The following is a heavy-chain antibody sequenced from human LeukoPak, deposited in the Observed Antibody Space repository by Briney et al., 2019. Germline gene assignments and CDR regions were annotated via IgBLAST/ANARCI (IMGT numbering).Heavy chain of an antibody. CDR3: ARGSGYSSSWPHFDY. D-gene: IGHD6-13*01. CDR1: GGSISSYY. J-gene: IGHJ4*02. V-gene: IGHV4-4*07. Sequence: SETLSLTCTVSGGSISSYYWSWIRQPAGEGLEWIGRIYTSGSTNYNPSLKSRVTMSVGTSKNQFSLKLSSVTAADTAVYYCARGSGYSSSWPHFDYWGQGTLVTVSS. CDR2: IYTSGST.